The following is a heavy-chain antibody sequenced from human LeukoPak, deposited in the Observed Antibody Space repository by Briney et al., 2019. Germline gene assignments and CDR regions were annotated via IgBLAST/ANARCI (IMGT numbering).Heavy chain of an antibody. CDR1: GGSISSYY. J-gene: IGHJ5*02. CDR3: ARGYCSGGSCYRTILYVNWFDP. Sequence: SETLSLPCTVSGGSISSYYWSWIRQPPGKGLEWIGYIYYSGSTNYNPSLKSRVTISVDTSKNQFSLKLSSVTAADTAVYYCARGYCSGGSCYRTILYVNWFDPWGQGTLVTVSS. D-gene: IGHD2-15*01. V-gene: IGHV4-59*01. CDR2: IYYSGST.